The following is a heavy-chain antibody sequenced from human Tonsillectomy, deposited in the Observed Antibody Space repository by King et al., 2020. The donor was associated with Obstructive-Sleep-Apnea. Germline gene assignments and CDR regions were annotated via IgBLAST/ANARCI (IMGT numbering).Heavy chain of an antibody. J-gene: IGHJ4*02. Sequence: VPLQESGPGLVKPSQTLSLTCTVSGGSISSGGYYWSWIRQPPGKGLEWIGYIYYSGSTYYNPSLKSRVTISVDTSKNQFSLKLSSVTAADTAVYYCARVKGLHDSSGYYSIPYYFDYWGQGTLVTVSS. CDR2: IYYSGST. CDR3: ARVKGLHDSSGYYSIPYYFDY. CDR1: GGSISSGGYY. V-gene: IGHV4-31*03. D-gene: IGHD3-22*01.